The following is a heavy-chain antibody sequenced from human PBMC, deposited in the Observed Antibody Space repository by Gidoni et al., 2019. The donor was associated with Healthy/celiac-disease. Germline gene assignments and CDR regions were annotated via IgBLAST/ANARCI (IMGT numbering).Heavy chain of an antibody. J-gene: IGHJ4*02. D-gene: IGHD3-22*01. V-gene: IGHV1-46*01. CDR3: ARDRYYDSSGYYPQFDY. CDR1: GYTFTSYD. CDR2: INPSGGST. Sequence: QVQLVQSGAEVKKPGASVKVSCKASGYTFTSYDMHWVRQAPGQGLEWMGIINPSGGSTSYAQKFQGRVTMTRDTSTSTVYMELSSLRSEDTAVYYCARDRYYDSSGYYPQFDYWGQGTLVTVSS.